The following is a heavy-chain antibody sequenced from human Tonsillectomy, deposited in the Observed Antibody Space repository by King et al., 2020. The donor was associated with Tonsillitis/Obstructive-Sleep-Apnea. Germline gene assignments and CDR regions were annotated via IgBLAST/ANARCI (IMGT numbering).Heavy chain of an antibody. CDR2: INHSGST. V-gene: IGHV4-34*01. J-gene: IGHJ6*03. CDR3: ARGRRFLELFSYYYYYYMDV. CDR1: GGSFSGYY. D-gene: IGHD3-3*01. Sequence: VQLQQWGAGLLKPSETLSLTCAVYGGSFSGYYWSWIRQPPGKGLEWIGEINHSGSTNYNPSLKSRVTISVDTSKNQFSLKLSSVTAADTAVYYCARGRRFLELFSYYYYYYMDVWGKGTTVTVSS.